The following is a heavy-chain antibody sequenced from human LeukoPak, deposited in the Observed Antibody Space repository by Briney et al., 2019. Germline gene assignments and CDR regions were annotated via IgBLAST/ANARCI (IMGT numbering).Heavy chain of an antibody. Sequence: SVKVSCKASGYTFTSYYMHWVRQAPGQGLEWMGGIIPIFGTANYAQKFQGRVTITADESTSTAYMELSSLRSEDTAVYYCARRVLRRGYSGYEGLDYWGQGTLVTVSS. CDR3: ARRVLRRGYSGYEGLDY. CDR2: IIPIFGTA. CDR1: GYTFTSYY. D-gene: IGHD5-12*01. V-gene: IGHV1-69*13. J-gene: IGHJ4*02.